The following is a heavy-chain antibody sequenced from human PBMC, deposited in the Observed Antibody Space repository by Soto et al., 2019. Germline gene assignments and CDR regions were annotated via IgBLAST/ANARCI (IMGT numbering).Heavy chain of an antibody. V-gene: IGHV3-23*01. J-gene: IGHJ3*02. CDR3: AKGGVYCSGGSCYPDAFDI. Sequence: EVQLLESGGGLVQPGGSLRLSCAASGFTFSSYAMSWVRQAPGKGLEWVSAISGSGGSTYYADSVKGRFTISRDNSKNTLYLQMNSLRAEDTAVYYCAKGGVYCSGGSCYPDAFDIWGQGTMVTVSS. CDR1: GFTFSSYA. D-gene: IGHD2-15*01. CDR2: ISGSGGST.